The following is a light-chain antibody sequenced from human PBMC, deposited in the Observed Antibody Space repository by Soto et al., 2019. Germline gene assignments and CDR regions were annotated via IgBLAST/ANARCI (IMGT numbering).Light chain of an antibody. CDR1: QSVSSSY. V-gene: IGKV3-20*01. J-gene: IGKJ1*01. CDR3: QQYGNSRWT. CDR2: GTS. Sequence: EIVLTQSPDTLSLSPGERATLSCRASQSVSSSYLAWYQQTPGQAPRLLIYGTSNRATGIPDRFSGSGSGTDFTLTISRLEPEDFAVYYCQQYGNSRWTFGQGTQVDIK.